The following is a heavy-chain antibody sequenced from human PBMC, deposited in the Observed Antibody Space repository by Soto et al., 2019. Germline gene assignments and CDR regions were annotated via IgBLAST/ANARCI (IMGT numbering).Heavy chain of an antibody. CDR3: ARSLDPQWFVAGPPYPLDY. D-gene: IGHD6-19*01. CDR1: GFTFSSYA. Sequence: QVQLVESGGGVVQPGRSLRLSCAASGFTFSSYAMHWVRQAPGKGLEWVAVISYDGSNKYYADSVKGRFTISRDNSKNTLELQMNSLRAEDTAVYYSARSLDPQWFVAGPPYPLDYWGQGTLVTVSS. J-gene: IGHJ4*02. CDR2: ISYDGSNK. V-gene: IGHV3-30-3*01.